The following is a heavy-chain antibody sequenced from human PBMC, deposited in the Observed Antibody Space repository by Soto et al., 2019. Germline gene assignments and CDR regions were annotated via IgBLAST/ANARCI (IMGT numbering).Heavy chain of an antibody. CDR2: IYYSGNT. Sequence: SETLSLTCTVSGGSISSSDYYWSWIRQHPGKGLEWIGYIYYSGNTYYNPSLKSRLTISVDTSKNQFSLKLNSVTAADTAVYYGARGLSPATVVTRYFDYWGHGTLVTVSS. CDR3: ARGLSPATVVTRYFDY. CDR1: GGSISSSDYY. V-gene: IGHV4-31*03. J-gene: IGHJ4*01. D-gene: IGHD6-25*01.